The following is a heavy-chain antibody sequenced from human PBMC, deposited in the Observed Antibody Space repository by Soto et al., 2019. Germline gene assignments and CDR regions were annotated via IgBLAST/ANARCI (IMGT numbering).Heavy chain of an antibody. J-gene: IGHJ4*02. V-gene: IGHV4-61*08. CDR1: AVSTRSGGYD. Sequence: SETQSLTCPVSAVSTRSGGYDWRWNRQPPGKGLDWIGHISYSGSTNYNPSLKSRVTISLDTSKNQFSLNLGSVATADTAIYYCARKTLRTSSWLDYLGQGTLVTFSS. D-gene: IGHD6-13*01. CDR3: ARKTLRTSSWLDY. CDR2: ISYSGST.